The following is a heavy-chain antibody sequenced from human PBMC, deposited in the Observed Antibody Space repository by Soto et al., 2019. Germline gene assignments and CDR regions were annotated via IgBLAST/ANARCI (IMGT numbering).Heavy chain of an antibody. Sequence: SETLSLTCTVSGGSISTYYWSWIRQPPGMGLEWIGYIHHSGSTIYNPSLRSRVTMSLDVSKNQFSLNLTSVTAADTAEYYCARYNWNSGGWFDPWGQGSLVTVSS. CDR2: IHHSGST. CDR3: ARYNWNSGGWFDP. D-gene: IGHD1-20*01. J-gene: IGHJ5*02. CDR1: GGSISTYY. V-gene: IGHV4-59*01.